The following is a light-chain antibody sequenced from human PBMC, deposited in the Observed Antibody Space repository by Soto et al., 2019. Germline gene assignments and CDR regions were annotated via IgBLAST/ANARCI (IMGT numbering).Light chain of an antibody. V-gene: IGLV1-44*01. J-gene: IGLJ1*01. Sequence: QSVLTQPPSASGTPGQTVTVSCFGSTSNIGTNTVHWYRHLPGTAPKLLIYNDNRRPSGVPDRLSGSKSGTSASLAISGLQSEDEAEYYCATWDDRLNGSYVFGTGTKLTVL. CDR3: ATWDDRLNGSYV. CDR1: TSNIGTNT. CDR2: NDN.